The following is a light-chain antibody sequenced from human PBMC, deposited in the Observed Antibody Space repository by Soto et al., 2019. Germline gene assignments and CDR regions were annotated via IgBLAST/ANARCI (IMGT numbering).Light chain of an antibody. CDR3: TSYTSRNTYV. Sequence: QSSRRQPASVSGSPGHSITISCTGTSSDVGRYNYVSWYQQYPGKAPKLMIYEISNRPSGVSIRFSGSKSGNTASLTISGLQAEEEADYYCTSYTSRNTYVFGGGTKVTVL. CDR2: EIS. CDR1: SSDVGRYNY. J-gene: IGLJ1*01. V-gene: IGLV2-14*01.